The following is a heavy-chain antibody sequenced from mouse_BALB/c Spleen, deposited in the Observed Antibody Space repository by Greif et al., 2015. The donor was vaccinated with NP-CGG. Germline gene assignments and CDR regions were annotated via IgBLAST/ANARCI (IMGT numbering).Heavy chain of an antibody. V-gene: IGHV1-54*01. J-gene: IGHJ3*01. D-gene: IGHD2-4*01. CDR2: INPGSGGT. CDR1: GYAFTNYL. Sequence: QVQLQQPGAELVRPGTSVKVSCKASGYAFTNYLIERVKQRPGQGLEWIGVINPGSGGTNYNEKFKGKATLTADNSSSNAYTAFISVTSDDSAVDFCARSGGDYDVADRGQGRLVTVSS. CDR3: ARSGGDYDVAD.